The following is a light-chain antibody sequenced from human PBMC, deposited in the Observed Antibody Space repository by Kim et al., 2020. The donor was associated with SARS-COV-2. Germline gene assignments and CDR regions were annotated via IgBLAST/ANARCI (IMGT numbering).Light chain of an antibody. J-gene: IGKJ1*01. Sequence: EIVLTQSPGTLSLSPGERATLSCRASQSVSSSYLAWYQQKPGQAPRLLIYGASSRATGIPDRFSGSGSGTDFTLTIRTLEPEDFAVYYCQRNSSSPGTFGQGTKVDIK. V-gene: IGKV3-20*01. CDR2: GAS. CDR3: QRNSSSPGT. CDR1: QSVSSSY.